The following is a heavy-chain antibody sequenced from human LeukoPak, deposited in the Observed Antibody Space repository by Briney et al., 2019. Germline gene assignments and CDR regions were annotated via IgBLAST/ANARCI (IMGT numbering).Heavy chain of an antibody. J-gene: IGHJ4*02. CDR3: ARPLYSSGWYALDY. CDR2: IYYSGST. Sequence: SETLSLTCTVSGGSMSSYYWNWIRQPPGKGLEWIGYIYYSGSTNYNPSLKSRVTISVDTSTNQFSLKLSSVTAADTAVYYCARPLYSSGWYALDYWGQGTLVTVSS. D-gene: IGHD6-19*01. CDR1: GGSMSSYY. V-gene: IGHV4-59*01.